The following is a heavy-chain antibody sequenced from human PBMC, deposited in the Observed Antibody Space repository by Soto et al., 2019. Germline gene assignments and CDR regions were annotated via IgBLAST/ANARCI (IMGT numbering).Heavy chain of an antibody. J-gene: IGHJ4*02. V-gene: IGHV3-23*01. CDR1: GFSISNFV. CDR3: AKDLGNGHGYPIFDS. D-gene: IGHD2-8*01. Sequence: EVQLLESGGRLAQPGGSLRLSCAASGFSISNFVMSWVRQAPGMGLEWISMIRGSGDTTYYADSVQGRFTISRDHSENTLFLQMNSLRAEDTAIYYCAKDLGNGHGYPIFDSWGQGTLVTVSS. CDR2: IRGSGDTT.